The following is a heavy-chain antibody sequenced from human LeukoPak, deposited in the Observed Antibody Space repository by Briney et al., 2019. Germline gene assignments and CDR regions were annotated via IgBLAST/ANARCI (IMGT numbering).Heavy chain of an antibody. CDR1: GGTFSSYA. CDR3: ARDRGPYCSGGSCYFTDAFDI. CDR2: IIPILGTA. D-gene: IGHD2-15*01. Sequence: ASVKVSCKASGGTFSSYAISGVRQPPGKGFEWRGGIIPILGTANYAQKFQGRVTITADESTSTAYMELSSLRSEDTAVYYCARDRGPYCSGGSCYFTDAFDIWGQGTMVTVSS. V-gene: IGHV1-69*13. J-gene: IGHJ3*02.